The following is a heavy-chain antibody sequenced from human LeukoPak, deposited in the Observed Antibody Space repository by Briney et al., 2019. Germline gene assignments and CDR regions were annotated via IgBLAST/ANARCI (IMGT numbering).Heavy chain of an antibody. Sequence: GGSLILSCAASGFTFSSYTMNWVRQAPGKGLEWVSSIDNDGSYIYYADSVKGRFTLSRDNAENSVHLQMISLRAEDTAVYYCATKYSAGWLFDYWGQGTLVTVSS. CDR1: GFTFSSYT. D-gene: IGHD5-12*01. CDR2: IDNDGSYI. CDR3: ATKYSAGWLFDY. J-gene: IGHJ4*02. V-gene: IGHV3-21*01.